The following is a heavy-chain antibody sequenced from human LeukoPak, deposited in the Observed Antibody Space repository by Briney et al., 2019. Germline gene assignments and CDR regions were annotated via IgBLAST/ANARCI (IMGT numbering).Heavy chain of an antibody. J-gene: IGHJ3*02. CDR1: GFSFLTYG. Sequence: GGSLRLSCAASGFSFLTYGMSWVRQAPGKGLEWISGISNSGASTYYADSVKGRFTISRDNSRNTLYLQMNSLRVEDTAVYYCAKGAKGGIVVVITNAFDMWGQGTLVTVSS. D-gene: IGHD3-22*01. CDR2: ISNSGAST. CDR3: AKGAKGGIVVVITNAFDM. V-gene: IGHV3-23*01.